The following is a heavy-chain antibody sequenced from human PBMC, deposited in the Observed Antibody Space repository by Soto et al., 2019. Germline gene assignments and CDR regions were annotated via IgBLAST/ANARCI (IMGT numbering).Heavy chain of an antibody. CDR2: IYNSGRT. CDR3: ARRYGYSFDY. J-gene: IGHJ4*02. CDR1: GGSISSYY. V-gene: IGHV4-59*08. D-gene: IGHD1-1*01. Sequence: PSETLSLTCTVSGGSISSYYWSWIRQPPGKGLEWIGYIYNSGRTNYNPSLKSRVTISVDTSKNQFSLKLSSVTAAGTAVYYCARRYGYSFDYWGQGTLVTVSS.